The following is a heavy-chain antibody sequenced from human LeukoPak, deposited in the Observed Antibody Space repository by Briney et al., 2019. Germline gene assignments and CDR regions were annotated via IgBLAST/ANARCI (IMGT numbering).Heavy chain of an antibody. CDR3: ARMPVDTAMVEDY. CDR1: GGSISSGDYY. D-gene: IGHD5-18*01. J-gene: IGHJ4*02. Sequence: SQTLSLTCTVSGGSISSGDYYWSWIRQPPGKGLEWIGRIYTSGSTYYNPSLKSRVTISVDTSKNQFSLKLSSVTAADTAVYYCARMPVDTAMVEDYWGQGTLVTVSS. V-gene: IGHV4-30-4*01. CDR2: IYTSGST.